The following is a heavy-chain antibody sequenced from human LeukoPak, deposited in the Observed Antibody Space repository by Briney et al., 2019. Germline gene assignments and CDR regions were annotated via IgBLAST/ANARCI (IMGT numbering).Heavy chain of an antibody. CDR2: IYTSGST. V-gene: IGHV4-4*07. D-gene: IGHD2-15*01. Sequence: PSETLSLTCIVSGGSLSSYYWGWIRQPAGKGLEWIGRIYTSGSTNYNLSLKSGATMSVDTSKNQSSLKLSSVTAADTAVYYCARHRAYCSGGSCYSSRGGFDPWGQGTLVTVSS. CDR1: GGSLSSYY. J-gene: IGHJ5*02. CDR3: ARHRAYCSGGSCYSSRGGFDP.